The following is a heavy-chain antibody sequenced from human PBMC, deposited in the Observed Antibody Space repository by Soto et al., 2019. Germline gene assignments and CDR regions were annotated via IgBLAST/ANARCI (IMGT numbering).Heavy chain of an antibody. CDR2: IDLNGGST. V-gene: IGHV3-9*01. D-gene: IGHD1-26*01. CDR1: GFTFDDYA. J-gene: IGHJ6*02. CDR3: VKGRGSYFVYFGLDV. Sequence: EVQLVESGGGLVQPGRSLRLSCVASGFTFDDYAMHWVRQTPGKGLEWVSSIDLNGGSTAYADSVKGRFTISRDNARNSLYLQMNSLRPEDTALYYCVKGRGSYFVYFGLDVWGQGTTVTVSS.